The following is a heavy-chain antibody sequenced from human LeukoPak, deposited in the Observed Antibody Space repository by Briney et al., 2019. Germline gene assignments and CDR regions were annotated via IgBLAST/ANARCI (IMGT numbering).Heavy chain of an antibody. V-gene: IGHV4-34*01. Sequence: SETLSLTCAVYGGSFSGYYRSWIRQPPGKGLEWIGEINHSGSTNYNPSLKSRVTISVDTSKNQFSLKLSSVTAADTAVYYCASSRLRSHDYWGQGTLVTVSS. J-gene: IGHJ4*02. D-gene: IGHD6-25*01. CDR3: ASSRLRSHDY. CDR2: INHSGST. CDR1: GGSFSGYY.